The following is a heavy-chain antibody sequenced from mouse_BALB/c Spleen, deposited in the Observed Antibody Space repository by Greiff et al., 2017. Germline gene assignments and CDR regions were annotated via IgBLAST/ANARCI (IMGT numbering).Heavy chain of an antibody. J-gene: IGHJ4*01. CDR1: GYNFTSYW. CDR3: ARSEGTIAMDY. V-gene: IGHV1-55*01. Sequence: QVQLQQPGAELVKPGTSVKLSCKASGYNFTSYWINWVKLRPGQGLEWIGDIYPGSGSTNYNEKFKSKATLTVDTSSSTAYMQLSSLASEDSALYYCARSEGTIAMDYWGQGTSVTVSS. CDR2: IYPGSGST. D-gene: IGHD1-1*02.